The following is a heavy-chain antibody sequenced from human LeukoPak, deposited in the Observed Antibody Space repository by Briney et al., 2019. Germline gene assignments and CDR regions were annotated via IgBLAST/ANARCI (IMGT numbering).Heavy chain of an antibody. J-gene: IGHJ6*02. CDR1: GFVFSTHW. CDR2: INSLNGDGSST. Sequence: PGGSLRLSCAATGFVFSTHWMHWVRQAPGKGLVWVARINSLNGDGSSTSYADSVKGRFTISRDNAKNTLYLQMNSLRAEDTAVYYCARGLSIAVASGMDVWGQGTTVTVSS. V-gene: IGHV3-74*01. CDR3: ARGLSIAVASGMDV. D-gene: IGHD6-19*01.